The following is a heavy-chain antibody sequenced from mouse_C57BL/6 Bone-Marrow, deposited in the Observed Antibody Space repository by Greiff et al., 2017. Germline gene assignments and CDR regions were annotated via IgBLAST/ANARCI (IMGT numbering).Heavy chain of an antibody. CDR1: GFSLTSYG. J-gene: IGHJ3*01. D-gene: IGHD1-1*01. Sequence: VQVVESGPGLVAPSQSLSITCTVSGFSLTSYGVDWVRQPPGKGLVWLGVIWGGGSTNYNSALISRLSISKDNSKSHVFLKMNSLQTDDTAMYYCAKQEDYGSRYGVWFAYWSQGTLVTVSA. CDR2: IWGGGST. CDR3: AKQEDYGSRYGVWFAY. V-gene: IGHV2-9*01.